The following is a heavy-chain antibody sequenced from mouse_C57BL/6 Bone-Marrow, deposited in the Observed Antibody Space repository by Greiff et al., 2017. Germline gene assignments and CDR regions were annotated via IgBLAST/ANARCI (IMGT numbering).Heavy chain of an antibody. J-gene: IGHJ3*01. V-gene: IGHV1-59*01. CDR2: IDPSDSYT. CDR3: ARRGGFAY. Sequence: VQLQQPGAELVRPGTSVKLSCKASGYTFTSYWMHWVKQRPGQGLEWIGVIDPSDSYTNYNQKFKGKATLTVDTSSSTAYMQLSSLTSEDSAVYYCARRGGFAYGGQGTLVTVSA. CDR1: GYTFTSYW.